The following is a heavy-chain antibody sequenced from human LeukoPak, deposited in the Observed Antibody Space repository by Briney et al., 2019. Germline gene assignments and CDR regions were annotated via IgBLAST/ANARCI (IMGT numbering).Heavy chain of an antibody. CDR3: ARPVLRLSGAFEF. V-gene: IGHV1-2*02. CDR2: ISPNTGGT. D-gene: IGHD3-16*01. CDR1: GYTFTDYN. Sequence: ASVKVSCKASGYTFTDYNIHWVRQAPGQGLEWMGWISPNTGGTKYAQEFQGRVTVTRDTSISTAYMELSRLRSDDTAMYYCARPVLRLSGAFEFWSQGTPVIVSS. J-gene: IGHJ4*02.